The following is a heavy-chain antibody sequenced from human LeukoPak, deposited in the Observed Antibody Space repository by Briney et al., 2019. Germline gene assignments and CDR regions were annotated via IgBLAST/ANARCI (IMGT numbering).Heavy chain of an antibody. Sequence: ASVKVSCKASGYTFTGYYMHWVRQAPGQGLEWMGRINPNSGGTNYAQKFQGRVTMTRDTSISTAYMELSGPRSDDTAVYYCARDQYYYDSSGYYYLYYFDYWGQGTLVTVSS. D-gene: IGHD3-22*01. CDR3: ARDQYYYDSSGYYYLYYFDY. CDR1: GYTFTGYY. V-gene: IGHV1-2*06. CDR2: INPNSGGT. J-gene: IGHJ4*02.